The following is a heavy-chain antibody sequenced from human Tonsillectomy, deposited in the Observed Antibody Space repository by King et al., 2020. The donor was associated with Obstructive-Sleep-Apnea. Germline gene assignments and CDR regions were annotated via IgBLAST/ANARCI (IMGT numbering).Heavy chain of an antibody. V-gene: IGHV3-23*04. CDR3: ARRPAYCGGDCYSDWYYDL. CDR1: GFTFGDYA. Sequence: VQLVESGGGLVQPGGSLRLSCAASGFTFGDYAMTWVRQAPGKGLEWLSGMSGSGGSTFYADSVMGRLTISRDNSKNTLYLQMNTLRAEDTAVYYCARRPAYCGGDCYSDWYYDLWGRGTVVTVSS. J-gene: IGHJ2*01. D-gene: IGHD2-21*02. CDR2: MSGSGGST.